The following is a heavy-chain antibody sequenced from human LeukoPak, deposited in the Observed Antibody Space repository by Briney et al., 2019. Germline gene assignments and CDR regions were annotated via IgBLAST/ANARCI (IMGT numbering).Heavy chain of an antibody. CDR3: ARVRVDSTRYFDY. CDR2: IISSSSII. Sequence: GGSLRLSCAASGFTFNTYSMTWVRQAPGKGLGCVSYIISSSSIIYYADSVKGRFTISRDNAKNSLYLQMNSLRVEDTGVYYCARVRVDSTRYFDYWGQGTLVTVSS. J-gene: IGHJ4*02. V-gene: IGHV3-48*04. CDR1: GFTFNTYS. D-gene: IGHD5-12*01.